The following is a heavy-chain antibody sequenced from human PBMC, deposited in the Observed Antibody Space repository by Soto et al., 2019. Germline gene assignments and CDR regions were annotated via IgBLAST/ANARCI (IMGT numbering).Heavy chain of an antibody. CDR3: ARDLGNSSSRWYCDL. J-gene: IGHJ2*01. CDR1: GYTFTNYD. CDR2: ISANSGNT. Sequence: QVQLVQSGGEVKKPGASVKVSCKASGYTFTNYDISWVRQAPGQGLECMGWISANSGNTDYAQKFRDRVTMTSDTSTSTAYMELRSLRSDDTAVYYCARDLGNSSSRWYCDLWGRGTLVTVSS. D-gene: IGHD2-2*01. V-gene: IGHV1-18*04.